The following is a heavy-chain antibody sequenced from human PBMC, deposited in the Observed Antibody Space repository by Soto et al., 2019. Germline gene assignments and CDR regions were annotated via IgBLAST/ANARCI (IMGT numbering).Heavy chain of an antibody. CDR2: ISYNGWSR. D-gene: IGHD2-15*01. CDR1: GFTFSSYG. Sequence: QVQLVESGGGVVQPGGSLRLSCAASGFTFSSYGVHWVRQAPGKGLEWVAFISYNGWSRYYADSVKGRFTISRDNSKNTLHLQMNSLGLEDTAVYYCAREDNDFDIWGQGTMVSVSS. V-gene: IGHV3-30*01. J-gene: IGHJ3*02. CDR3: AREDNDFDI.